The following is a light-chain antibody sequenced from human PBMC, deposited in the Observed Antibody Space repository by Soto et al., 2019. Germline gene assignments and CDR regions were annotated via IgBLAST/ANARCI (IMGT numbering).Light chain of an antibody. CDR2: EDS. J-gene: IGLJ3*02. Sequence: QSALTQPASVSGSPGQSITISCTGTRRDIGGYNYVAWYQQHPGKAPKLLIYEDSNRPSGVSNRFSGSKSGNTASLTISGLQDEDEADFYCTSYTSSNTWVFGGGTKLTVL. V-gene: IGLV2-14*01. CDR1: RRDIGGYNY. CDR3: TSYTSSNTWV.